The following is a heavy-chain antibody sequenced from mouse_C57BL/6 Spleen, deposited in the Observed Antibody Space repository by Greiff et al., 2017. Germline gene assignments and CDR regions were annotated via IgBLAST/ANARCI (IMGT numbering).Heavy chain of an antibody. D-gene: IGHD5-1*01. Sequence: EVKVEESGGGLVQPGGSLSLSCAASGFTFTDYYMSWVRQPPGKALEWLGFIRNKANGYTTEYSASVKGRFTISRDNSQSILYLQMNALRAEDSATYYCARSGSNYLDYWGQGTTLTVSS. CDR1: GFTFTDYY. CDR3: ARSGSNYLDY. V-gene: IGHV7-3*01. CDR2: IRNKANGYTT. J-gene: IGHJ2*01.